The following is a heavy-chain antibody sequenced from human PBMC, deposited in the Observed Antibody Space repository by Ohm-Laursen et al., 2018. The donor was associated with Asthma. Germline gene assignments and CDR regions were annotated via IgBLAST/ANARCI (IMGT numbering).Heavy chain of an antibody. J-gene: IGHJ4*02. D-gene: IGHD1-20*01. CDR3: AREGLNWNDFFFDL. CDR2: ISYDGANK. Sequence: LSLTCAASGFTFSTSTMHWVRQAPGKGLEWLSFISYDGANKFYADSVKGRFTISRDNSRNTLFLQMNSLRPEDTAVYYCAREGLNWNDFFFDLWGQGTLVTVSS. V-gene: IGHV3-30*03. CDR1: GFTFSTST.